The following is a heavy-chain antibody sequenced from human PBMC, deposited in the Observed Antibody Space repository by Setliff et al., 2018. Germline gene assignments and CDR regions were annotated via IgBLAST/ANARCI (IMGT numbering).Heavy chain of an antibody. CDR2: IIPIFGTA. CDR3: ARDGDNYYDSSGYYLNHAFDI. CDR1: GYTFTSYD. Sequence: SVKVSCKASGYTFTSYDINWVRQATGQGLEWMGRIIPIFGTANYAQKFQGRVTITADESTSTAYMELSSLRSEDTAVYYCARDGDNYYDSSGYYLNHAFDIWGQGTMVTVSS. V-gene: IGHV1-69*13. D-gene: IGHD3-22*01. J-gene: IGHJ3*02.